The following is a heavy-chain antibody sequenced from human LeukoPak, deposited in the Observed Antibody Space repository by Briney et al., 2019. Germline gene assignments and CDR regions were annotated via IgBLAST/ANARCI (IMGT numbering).Heavy chain of an antibody. J-gene: IGHJ4*02. CDR2: ISYSGST. V-gene: IGHV4-39*07. Sequence: SETLSLTCTVSGGSISSSSYFWGWIRQPPGKGLEWIGSISYSGSTYYNPSLKSRVTISVDTSKNQFSLKLSSVTAADTAVYYCARYTLAGCSSTSCYRTTPRGGYYFDYWGQGTLVTVSS. D-gene: IGHD2-2*01. CDR3: ARYTLAGCSSTSCYRTTPRGGYYFDY. CDR1: GGSISSSSYF.